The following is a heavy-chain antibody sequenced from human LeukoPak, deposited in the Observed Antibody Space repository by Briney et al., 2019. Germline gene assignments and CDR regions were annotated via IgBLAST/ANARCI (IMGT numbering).Heavy chain of an antibody. J-gene: IGHJ5*02. Sequence: PGESLRLSCAASGFTFSNAWMSWVRQAPGKGLEWVGRIKRKTDGGTTDYAAPVKGRFTISRDDSKNTLYLQMNSLKTEDTAVYYCTIGGAPPPGGSGTPTGFDPWGQGTLVTVSS. CDR3: TIGGAPPPGGSGTPTGFDP. CDR2: IKRKTDGGTT. CDR1: GFTFSNAW. D-gene: IGHD3-10*01. V-gene: IGHV3-15*01.